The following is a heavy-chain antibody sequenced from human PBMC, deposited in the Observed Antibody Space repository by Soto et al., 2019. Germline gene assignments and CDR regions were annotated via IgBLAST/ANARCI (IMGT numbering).Heavy chain of an antibody. D-gene: IGHD6-19*01. CDR3: TTVSSGYSSGWYGGDPYNWFDP. Sequence: GGSLRLSCAASGFTFSNAWMSWVRQAPGKGLEWVGRIKSKTDGGTTDYAAPVKGRFTISRDDSKNTLYLQMNSLKTEDTAVYYCTTVSSGYSSGWYGGDPYNWFDPWGQGTLVTVSS. J-gene: IGHJ5*02. CDR1: GFTFSNAW. CDR2: IKSKTDGGTT. V-gene: IGHV3-15*01.